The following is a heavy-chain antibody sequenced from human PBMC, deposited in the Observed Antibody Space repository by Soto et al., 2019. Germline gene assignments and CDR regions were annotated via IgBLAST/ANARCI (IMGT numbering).Heavy chain of an antibody. D-gene: IGHD3-16*01. CDR3: ARGGGYGGQYYYGMDV. Sequence: GGSLRLSCAPSGFTFSDYYMSWIRQAPGKGLEWVSYITSSGRTILYADSVKGRFTISRDNAKNSLYLQMNSLRAEDTAVYYCARGGGYGGQYYYGMDVWGQGTTVTVS. V-gene: IGHV3-11*01. CDR2: ITSSGRTI. CDR1: GFTFSDYY. J-gene: IGHJ6*02.